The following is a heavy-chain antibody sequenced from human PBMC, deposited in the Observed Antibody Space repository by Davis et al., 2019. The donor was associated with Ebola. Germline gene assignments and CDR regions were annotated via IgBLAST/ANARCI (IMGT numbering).Heavy chain of an antibody. J-gene: IGHJ4*02. CDR3: ARDYRMTTVTTDY. D-gene: IGHD4-17*01. CDR1: GFTFSNYD. V-gene: IGHV3-23*01. CDR2: ISATEAHT. Sequence: GESLKISCAASGFTFSNYDMSWVRQVPGKGLEWVSTISATEAHTHYSDSVKGRFTISRDNSKDTLYLQMNSLRAEDTAVYYCARDYRMTTVTTDYWGQGTLVTVSS.